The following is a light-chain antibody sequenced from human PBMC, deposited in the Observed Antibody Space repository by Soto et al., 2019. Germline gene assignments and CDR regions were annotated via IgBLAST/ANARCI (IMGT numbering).Light chain of an antibody. CDR3: EAWDDSLSGVV. J-gene: IGLJ2*01. CDR1: SSNIGSNY. CDR2: RNN. Sequence: QSVLTQPPSASGTPGQRVTISCSGSSSNIGSNYVYWYQQFPGTAPKLLIYRNNQRPSGVPDRFSGSKAGTSASLAISGLRSEDEADYYCEAWDDSLSGVVFGGGTNLTVL. V-gene: IGLV1-47*01.